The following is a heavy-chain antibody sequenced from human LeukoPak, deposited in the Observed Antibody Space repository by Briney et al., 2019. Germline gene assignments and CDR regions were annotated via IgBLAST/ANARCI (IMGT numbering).Heavy chain of an antibody. J-gene: IGHJ4*02. Sequence: GGSLRLSCAASGFTFSNYWMNWVRQASGKGLEWVGRIRSKTNSYATAYAASVKGRFTISRDDSKNTAYLQMNSLKTEDTAVYYCTRYYYDGSGYYYLFDYWGQGTLVTVSS. CDR3: TRYYYDGSGYYYLFDY. CDR1: GFTFSNYW. D-gene: IGHD3-22*01. CDR2: IRSKTNSYAT. V-gene: IGHV3-73*01.